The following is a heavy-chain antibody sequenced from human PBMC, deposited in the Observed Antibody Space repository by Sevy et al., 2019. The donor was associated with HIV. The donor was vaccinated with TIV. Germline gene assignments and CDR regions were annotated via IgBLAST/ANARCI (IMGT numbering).Heavy chain of an antibody. CDR2: LNQDGSEK. CDR3: GMDAWRSLVN. CDR1: GFTFSAYW. D-gene: IGHD6-6*01. Sequence: GGSLRLSCAASGFTFSAYWMAWVRQAPGKGLEWVANLNQDGSEKYPVDSVKGRFTISRDNAKNTLYIQMNGVRVEDTGIYYCGMDAWRSLVNWCRGTMVTVSS. J-gene: IGHJ3*01. V-gene: IGHV3-7*04.